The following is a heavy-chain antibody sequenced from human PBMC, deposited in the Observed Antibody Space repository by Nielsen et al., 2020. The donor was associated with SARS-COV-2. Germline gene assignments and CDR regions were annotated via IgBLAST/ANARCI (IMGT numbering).Heavy chain of an antibody. V-gene: IGHV3-23*01. CDR3: AKESQYSGYDLYYYSYYGMDV. D-gene: IGHD5-12*01. Sequence: GESLKISCAASGFTFSSYWMSWVRQAPGLGLEWVSAISASGHSTYYADSVRGRFTISRDGSDDTVHLQMDSLRVGDTAIYYCAKESQYSGYDLYYYSYYGMDVWGQGTTVTVSS. CDR2: ISASGHST. CDR1: GFTFSSYW. J-gene: IGHJ6*02.